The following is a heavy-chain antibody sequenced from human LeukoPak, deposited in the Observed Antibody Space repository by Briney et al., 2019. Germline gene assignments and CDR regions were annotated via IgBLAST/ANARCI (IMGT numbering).Heavy chain of an antibody. CDR2: IYYSGST. CDR1: GGSISSSSYY. D-gene: IGHD6-19*01. J-gene: IGHJ4*02. Sequence: PSETLSLTCTVSGGSISSSSYYWGWIRQPPGKGLEWIGSIYYSGSTYYNPSLKSRVTISVDTSKNQFSLKLSSVTAADTAVYYCAREGYSSGWHHIDYWGQGTLVTVSS. CDR3: AREGYSSGWHHIDY. V-gene: IGHV4-39*07.